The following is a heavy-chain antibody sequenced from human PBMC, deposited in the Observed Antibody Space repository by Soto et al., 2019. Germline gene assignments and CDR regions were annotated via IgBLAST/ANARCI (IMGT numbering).Heavy chain of an antibody. CDR1: GFSLSTSGMC. CDR2: IDWDDDK. V-gene: IGHV2-70*11. D-gene: IGHD3-22*01. J-gene: IGHJ6*02. Sequence: SGPTLVNPTQTLTLTCTFSGFSLSTSGMCVSWIRQPPGKALEWLARIDWDDDKYYSTSLKTRLTISNDTSKNQVVLTMTNMDPVDTATYYCARMIIGGYYYLMYFCMDVWGQGTTVTVFS. CDR3: ARMIIGGYYYLMYFCMDV.